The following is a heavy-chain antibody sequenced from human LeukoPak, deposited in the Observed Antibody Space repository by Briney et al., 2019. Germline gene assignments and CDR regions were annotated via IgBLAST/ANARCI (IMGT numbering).Heavy chain of an antibody. CDR3: ATRTYFYDSSGYSATVYFQH. CDR1: GGSISSSNW. J-gene: IGHJ1*01. Sequence: SETLSLTCAVSGGSISSSNWWSWVRQSPGKGLEWIGEIYHSGSTNYNPSLKSRVTIPVDKSKNQFSLELSSVAAADTAVYYCATRTYFYDSSGYSATVYFQHWGQGTLVTVSS. V-gene: IGHV4-4*02. D-gene: IGHD3-22*01. CDR2: IYHSGST.